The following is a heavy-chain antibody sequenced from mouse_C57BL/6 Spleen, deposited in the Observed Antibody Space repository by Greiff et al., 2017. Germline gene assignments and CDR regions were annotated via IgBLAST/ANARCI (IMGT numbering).Heavy chain of an antibody. J-gene: IGHJ3*01. CDR1: GYAFTNYL. D-gene: IGHD3-2*02. CDR3: ARSPLDSSGYVGWFAY. V-gene: IGHV1-54*01. Sequence: VQLQQSGAELVRPGTSVKVSCKASGYAFTNYLIEWVKQRPGQGLEWIGVINPGSGGTNYNEKFKGKATLTADKSSSTAYMQLSSLTSEDSAVYFCARSPLDSSGYVGWFAYWGQGTLVTVSA. CDR2: INPGSGGT.